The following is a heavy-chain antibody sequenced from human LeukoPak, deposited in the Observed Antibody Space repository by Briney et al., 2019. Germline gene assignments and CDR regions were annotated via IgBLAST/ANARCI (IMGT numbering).Heavy chain of an antibody. D-gene: IGHD3-22*01. CDR3: ARVGAADSSGYYPDY. J-gene: IGHJ4*02. V-gene: IGHV4-34*01. CDR2: INHSGST. CDR1: GGSFSGYY. Sequence: SETLSLTCAVYGGSFSGYYWSWIRQPPGKGLEWIGEINHSGSTNYNPSLKSRVTISVDTPKNHFSLKLTSVTAADTAVYYCARVGAADSSGYYPDYWGQGALVTVSS.